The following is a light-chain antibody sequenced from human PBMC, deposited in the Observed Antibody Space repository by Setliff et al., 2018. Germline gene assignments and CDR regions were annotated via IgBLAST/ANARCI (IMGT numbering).Light chain of an antibody. V-gene: IGLV2-14*01. CDR2: EVS. CDR1: STDVGDYHY. Sequence: QSVLTQPASVSGSPGQSITISCTGASTDVGDYHYVSWYQQHPGKAPKLIIYEVSNRPSGVSHRFSGSKSGNTASLTISGLQAEDEADYYCTSYTNSAVFGTGTKVTVL. CDR3: TSYTNSAV. J-gene: IGLJ1*01.